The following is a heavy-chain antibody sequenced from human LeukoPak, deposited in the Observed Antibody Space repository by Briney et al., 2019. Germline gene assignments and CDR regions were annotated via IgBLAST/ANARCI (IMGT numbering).Heavy chain of an antibody. J-gene: IGHJ4*02. CDR1: GGSVSISSYF. V-gene: IGHV4-39*01. CDR2: IYYSGNT. Sequence: SETLSLTCNVSGGSVSISSYFWGWIRQPPGKGLEWIGSIYYSGNTYYNPSLKSRVTISIDTSKNRFSLRLTSVTAADTAVYYCARHQYSGSYYHYWGQGTLVTVSS. CDR3: ARHQYSGSYYHY. D-gene: IGHD1-26*01.